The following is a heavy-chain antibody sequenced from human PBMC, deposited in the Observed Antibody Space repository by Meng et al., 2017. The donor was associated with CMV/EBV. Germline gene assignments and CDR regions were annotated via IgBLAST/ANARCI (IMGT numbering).Heavy chain of an antibody. CDR2: INRDGSDK. CDR1: GFTFSTYW. J-gene: IGHJ4*02. V-gene: IGHV3-7*03. D-gene: IGHD2-8*01. Sequence: GESLKISCAASGFTFSTYWMTWVRQAPGKGLEWAANINRDGSDKYYVDSVKGRFTMSRDNAKNSLYLQMNSLRAEDTAVYYCARDTGPNTFDYWGQGTLVTVSS. CDR3: ARDTGPNTFDY.